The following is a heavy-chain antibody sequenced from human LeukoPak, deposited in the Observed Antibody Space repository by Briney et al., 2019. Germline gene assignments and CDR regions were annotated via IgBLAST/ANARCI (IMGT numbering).Heavy chain of an antibody. CDR2: IYHSGST. CDR3: ARDQSYYDSSGPFDY. CDR1: GYSISSGYY. V-gene: IGHV4-38-2*02. Sequence: SETLSLTCTVSGYSISSGYYWGWIRQPPGKGLEWIGSIYHSGSTYYNPSLKSRVTISVDTSKNQFSLKLSSVTAADTAVYYCARDQSYYDSSGPFDYWGQGTLVTVSS. D-gene: IGHD3-22*01. J-gene: IGHJ4*02.